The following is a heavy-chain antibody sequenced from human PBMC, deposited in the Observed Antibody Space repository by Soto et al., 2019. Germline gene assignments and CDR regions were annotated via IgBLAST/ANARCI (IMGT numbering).Heavy chain of an antibody. CDR3: ARACISVAGNYVDS. D-gene: IGHD6-19*01. V-gene: IGHV4-34*01. J-gene: IGHJ4*02. CDR2: INHRGST. CDR1: GGSCSGYY. Sequence: QVQLQQWVAGLFKTSETLSLICAFYGGSCSGYYWSWIRQPPGKGLEWIGEINHRGSTNYNPSLKSRVTISVDPSKNHFSLKLSSVTAADTAVYCCARACISVAGNYVDSWGQGTLVTVSS.